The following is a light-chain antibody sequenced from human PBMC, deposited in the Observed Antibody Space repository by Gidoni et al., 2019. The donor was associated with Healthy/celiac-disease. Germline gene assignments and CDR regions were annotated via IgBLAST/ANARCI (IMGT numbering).Light chain of an antibody. V-gene: IGLV2-23*03. CDR3: CSYAGSSTFDVV. CDR1: SSHVGSYHL. CDR2: EGS. J-gene: IGLJ2*01. Sequence: QSAPTQPASVSGSPGQSLTISCTGTSSHVGSYHLVSWYQQHPGKAPKLIIYEGSKRPSGGSNRFSGSKSGNTASLTISGLQAEDEADYYCCSYAGSSTFDVVFGGGTKLTVL.